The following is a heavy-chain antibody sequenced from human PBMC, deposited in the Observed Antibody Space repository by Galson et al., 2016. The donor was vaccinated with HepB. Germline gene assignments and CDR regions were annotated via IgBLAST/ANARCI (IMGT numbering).Heavy chain of an antibody. Sequence: SLRLSCAASGFTFNIYAMSWVRQAPGKGLEGVAAIAGSGAPTNYADSVKGRFTTSRDNSKNTLYLQRNSLRAEDTAVYYCAKGLYGDYSYFDDWGQGTLVTFSS. CDR2: IAGSGAPT. CDR3: AKGLYGDYSYFDD. V-gene: IGHV3-23*01. CDR1: GFTFNIYA. D-gene: IGHD4-17*01. J-gene: IGHJ4*02.